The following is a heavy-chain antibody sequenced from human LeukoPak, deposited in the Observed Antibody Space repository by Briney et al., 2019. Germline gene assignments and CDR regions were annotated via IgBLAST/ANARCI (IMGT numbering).Heavy chain of an antibody. CDR3: ARGIVVVPAAHNWFDP. Sequence: SETLSLTCTVSGGSISSYYWSWIRQPPGKGLEWIGYIYYSGSTNCNPSLKSRVTISVDTSKNQFSLKLSSVTAADTAVYYCARGIVVVPAAHNWFDPWGQGTLVTVSS. CDR1: GGSISSYY. D-gene: IGHD2-2*01. J-gene: IGHJ5*02. V-gene: IGHV4-59*01. CDR2: IYYSGST.